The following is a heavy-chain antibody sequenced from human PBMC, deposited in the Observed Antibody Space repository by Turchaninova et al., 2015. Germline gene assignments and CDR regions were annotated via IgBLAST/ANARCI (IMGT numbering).Heavy chain of an antibody. Sequence: QVQLVQSGAEVKKPGASVKVSCKTSGYTFTDYFMHWVRQAPGQGLEWMGWINPKSGGTHYAHNFQGWVTSTRDTSISTVYMELRRLSSDDTAVYYCARSPVLEYFDSFLPGMDVWGQGTTVTVSS. D-gene: IGHD3-9*01. J-gene: IGHJ6*02. CDR3: ARSPVLEYFDSFLPGMDV. CDR2: INPKSGGT. V-gene: IGHV1-2*04. CDR1: GYTFTDYF.